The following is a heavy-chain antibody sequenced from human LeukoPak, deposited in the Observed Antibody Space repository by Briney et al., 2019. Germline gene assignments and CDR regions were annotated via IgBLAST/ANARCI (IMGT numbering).Heavy chain of an antibody. D-gene: IGHD3-22*01. CDR3: AKAFAPNAYYYDSSGYFLPYYYYYGMDV. J-gene: IGHJ6*02. V-gene: IGHV3-23*01. CDR1: GFTFSNYA. CDR2: ISGSGSST. Sequence: GGSLRLSCTVSGFTFSNYAMSWVRQAPGKGLEWVSVISGSGSSTFYADSVKGRFTISRDKSKNTLYLKMNSLRAEDTAVYYCAKAFAPNAYYYDSSGYFLPYYYYYGMDVWGQGTTVTVSS.